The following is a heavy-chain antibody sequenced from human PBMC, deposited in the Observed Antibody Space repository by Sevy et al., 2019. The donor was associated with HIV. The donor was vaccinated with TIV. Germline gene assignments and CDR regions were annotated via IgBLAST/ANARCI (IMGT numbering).Heavy chain of an antibody. CDR1: GGTFSSYA. V-gene: IGHV1-69*06. CDR3: ARGTYYYDSSGYSDAFDI. D-gene: IGHD3-22*01. Sequence: ASVKVSCKASGGTFSSYAISWVRQAPGQGLEWMGGSIPIFGTANYAQKFQGRVTITADKSTSTACMELSSLRSEDTAVYYCARGTYYYDSSGYSDAFDIWGQGTMVTVSS. J-gene: IGHJ3*02. CDR2: SIPIFGTA.